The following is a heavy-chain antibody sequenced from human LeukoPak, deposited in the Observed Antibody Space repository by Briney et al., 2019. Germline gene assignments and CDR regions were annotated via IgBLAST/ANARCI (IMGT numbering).Heavy chain of an antibody. V-gene: IGHV1-69*06. D-gene: IGHD2-15*01. Sequence: SVKVSCKASGGTFSSYAISWVRQAPGQGLEWMGGIIPIFGTANYAQKFQGRVTITADKSTSTAYMELSSLRSEDTAVYYCARGCSGGSYPLWFDPWGQGTLVTVSS. CDR3: ARGCSGGSYPLWFDP. CDR2: IIPIFGTA. J-gene: IGHJ5*02. CDR1: GGTFSSYA.